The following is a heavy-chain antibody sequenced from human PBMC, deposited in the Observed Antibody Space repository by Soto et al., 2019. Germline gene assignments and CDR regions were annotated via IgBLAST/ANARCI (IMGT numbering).Heavy chain of an antibody. V-gene: IGHV4-39*01. Sequence: QLQLQESGPGLVKPSETLSLTCTVSGGSISSSSYYWGWIRQPPGKGLEWIGSIYYSGSTYYNPSLKSRVTISVDKSKNQFSLKLSSVTASDTAVYYCASLITFFGVVIINPRFDYWGQGILVTVSS. J-gene: IGHJ4*02. CDR1: GGSISSSSYY. CDR3: ASLITFFGVVIINPRFDY. CDR2: IYYSGST. D-gene: IGHD3-3*01.